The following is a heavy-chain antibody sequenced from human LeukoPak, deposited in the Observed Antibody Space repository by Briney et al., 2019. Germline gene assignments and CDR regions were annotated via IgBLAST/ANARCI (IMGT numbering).Heavy chain of an antibody. J-gene: IGHJ5*02. V-gene: IGHV3-48*01. D-gene: IGHD3-9*01. CDR3: ARDRRFRRRITIFDDL. Sequence: PGGSLRLSCAASGFTFSSYSMNWVRQAPGKGLEWVSYISSSSSTIYYADSVKGLFTISRDNAKNSLYLQMNSLRAEDTAVYYCARDRRFRRRITIFDDLWGQGTLVTVSS. CDR2: ISSSSSTI. CDR1: GFTFSSYS.